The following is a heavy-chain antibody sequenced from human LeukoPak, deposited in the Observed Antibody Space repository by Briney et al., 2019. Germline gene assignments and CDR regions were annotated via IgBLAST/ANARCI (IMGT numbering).Heavy chain of an antibody. CDR3: AKGASLWLYFDY. CDR1: GFSFKSYG. CDR2: ISYDGSNK. J-gene: IGHJ4*02. Sequence: GVLRLSCAASGFSFKSYGMHWIRQAPGKGLEWVAVISYDGSNKYYADSVKGRFTISRDNSKNTLYLQMNSLRAEDTAVYYCAKGASLWLYFDYWGQGTLVTVSS. V-gene: IGHV3-30*18. D-gene: IGHD5-18*01.